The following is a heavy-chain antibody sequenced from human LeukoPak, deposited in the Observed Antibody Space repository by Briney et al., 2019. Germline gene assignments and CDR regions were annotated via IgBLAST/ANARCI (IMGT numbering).Heavy chain of an antibody. CDR3: ARDVSTLGQWLVRGYYFDY. D-gene: IGHD6-19*01. CDR2: MNPNSGNT. V-gene: IGHV1-8*01. CDR1: GYTFTSYD. J-gene: IGHJ4*02. Sequence: ASVKVSCKASGYTFTSYDINWVRQATGQGLEWMGWMNPNSGNTGYAQKFQGRVTMTRNTSISTAYMELSSLRSEDTAVYYCARDVSTLGQWLVRGYYFDYWGQGTLVTVSS.